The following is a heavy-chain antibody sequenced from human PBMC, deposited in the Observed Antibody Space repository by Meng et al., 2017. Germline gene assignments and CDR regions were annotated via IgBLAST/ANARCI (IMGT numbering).Heavy chain of an antibody. CDR1: GDSVASTSAA. V-gene: IGHV6-1*01. Sequence: QLQQSGQGLVKPFQTLSLICAISGDSVASTSAAWNWIRQSPSRGLEWLGRAYYRSKWYHDYAESVKSRIRIDPDTSKNQFSLQLRSVTPEDSAVYYCARGSYSFDSWGQRTLVTVSS. J-gene: IGHJ4*02. D-gene: IGHD1-26*01. CDR2: AYYRSKWYH. CDR3: ARGSYSFDS.